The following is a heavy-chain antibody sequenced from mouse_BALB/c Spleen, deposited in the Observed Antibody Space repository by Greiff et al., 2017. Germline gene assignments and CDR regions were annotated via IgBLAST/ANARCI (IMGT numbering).Heavy chain of an antibody. CDR1: GYSITSDYA. CDR3: ARRRSYYAMDY. Sequence: EVKLQESGPGLVKPSQSLSLTCTVTGYSITSDYAWNWIRQFPGNKLEWMGYISYSGSTSYNPSLKSRISITRDTSKNQFFLQLNSVTTEDTATYYCARRRSYYAMDYWGQGTSVTVSS. J-gene: IGHJ4*01. V-gene: IGHV3-2*02. CDR2: ISYSGST.